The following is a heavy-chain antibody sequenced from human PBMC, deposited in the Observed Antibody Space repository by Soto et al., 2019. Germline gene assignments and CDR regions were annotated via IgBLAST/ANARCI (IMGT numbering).Heavy chain of an antibody. CDR3: ARDFAYFDS. V-gene: IGHV4-61*01. D-gene: IGHD3-3*01. CDR2: VCHTRRT. CDR1: GGSFKGGSYS. J-gene: IGHJ4*02. Sequence: LEPLSLTCTVSGGSFKGGSYSWSWIRQPPGKGLEWIGYVCHTRRTSYNPSLKSRVSIPMDTSKNQFSLNLDSVTAADTAVYFCARDFAYFDSWGQGTLVTVSS.